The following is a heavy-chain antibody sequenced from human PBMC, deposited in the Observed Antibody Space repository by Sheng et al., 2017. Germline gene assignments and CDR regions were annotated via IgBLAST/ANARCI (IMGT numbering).Heavy chain of an antibody. CDR3: AKEGRLQYDFWSGYYIGRLDYYYYYMDV. CDR1: GFTFSSYG. V-gene: IGHV3-30*02. J-gene: IGHJ6*03. Sequence: QVQLVESGGGVVQPGGSLRLSCAASGFTFSSYGMHWVRQAPGKGLEWVAFIRYDGSNKYYADSVKGRFTISRDNSKNTLYLQMNSLRAEDTAVYYCAKEGRLQYDFWSGYYIGRLDYYYYYMDVWGKGTTVTVSS. CDR2: IRYDGSNK. D-gene: IGHD3-3*01.